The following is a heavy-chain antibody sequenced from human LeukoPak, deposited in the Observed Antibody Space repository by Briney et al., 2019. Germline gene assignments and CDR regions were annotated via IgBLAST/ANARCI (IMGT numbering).Heavy chain of an antibody. V-gene: IGHV4-39*02. CDR1: GGSISSSSYY. CDR2: IYYSGST. CDR3: ARDYGDLQGVFDY. D-gene: IGHD4-17*01. J-gene: IGHJ4*02. Sequence: SETLSLTCTVSGGSISSSSYYWGWIRQPPGKGLERIGSIYYSGSTYYNPSLKSRVTISVDTSKNQFSLKLSSVTAADTAVYYCARDYGDLQGVFDYWGQGTLVTVSS.